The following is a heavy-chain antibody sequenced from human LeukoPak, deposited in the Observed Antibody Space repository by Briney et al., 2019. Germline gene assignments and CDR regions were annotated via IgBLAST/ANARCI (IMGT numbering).Heavy chain of an antibody. CDR3: ASLQWLDDY. D-gene: IGHD6-19*01. Sequence: GGSLRLSCAASGFTFSSYAMHWVRQAPGKGLEWISRINSDGSSTSYADSVKGRFTISRDNAKNTLYLQMNSLRAEDTAVYYCASLQWLDDYWGQGTLVTVSS. CDR2: INSDGSST. V-gene: IGHV3-74*01. CDR1: GFTFSSYA. J-gene: IGHJ4*02.